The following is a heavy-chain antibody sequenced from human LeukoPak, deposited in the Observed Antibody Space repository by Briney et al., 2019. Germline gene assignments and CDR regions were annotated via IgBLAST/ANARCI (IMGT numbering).Heavy chain of an antibody. V-gene: IGHV4-59*01. J-gene: IGHJ3*02. CDR2: IYYSGST. CDR3: AREAYCSGGSCLAFDT. D-gene: IGHD2-15*01. CDR1: GGSISSYY. Sequence: PSETLSLTCTVSGGSISSYYWSWIRQPPGKGLEWIGYIYYSGSTNYNPSLKSRVTISVDTPKNQFSLKLSSVTAADTAVYYCAREAYCSGGSCLAFDTWGQGTMVTVSS.